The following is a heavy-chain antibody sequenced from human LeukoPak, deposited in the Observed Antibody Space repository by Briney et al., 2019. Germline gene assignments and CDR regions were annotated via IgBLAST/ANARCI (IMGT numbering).Heavy chain of an antibody. CDR1: GFTFSSYA. CDR2: ISGSGGST. V-gene: IGHV3-23*01. D-gene: IGHD2-2*02. Sequence: GGSLRLSCAASGFTFSSYAMSWVRQAPGKGLEWVSAISGSGGSTYYADSVKGRFTISRDNSKNTLYLQMNSLRAEDTAVYYCAKVGWVPNPLGYCSSTSCYNDYWGQGTLVTVSS. CDR3: AKVGWVPNPLGYCSSTSCYNDY. J-gene: IGHJ4*02.